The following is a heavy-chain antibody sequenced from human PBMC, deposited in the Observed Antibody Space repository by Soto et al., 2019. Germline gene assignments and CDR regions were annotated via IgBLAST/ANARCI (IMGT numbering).Heavy chain of an antibody. Sequence: SETLSLTCAVYGASFSSYYWCWIRPPPVKGLEWIGEINHSGSTNYNPSLKSRVTISVDTSKNQFSLKLSSVTAADTAVYYCARVPGPWGQGTLVTVSS. CDR2: INHSGST. J-gene: IGHJ5*02. CDR1: GASFSSYY. CDR3: ARVPGP. V-gene: IGHV4-34*01.